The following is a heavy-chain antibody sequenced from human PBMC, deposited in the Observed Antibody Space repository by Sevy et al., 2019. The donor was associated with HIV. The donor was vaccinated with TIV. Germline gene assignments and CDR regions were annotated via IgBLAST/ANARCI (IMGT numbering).Heavy chain of an antibody. CDR2: ISASGTT. V-gene: IGHV4-61*02. Sequence: SETLSLTCTISGGSISTVDYYCTWIRQPAGKGLEWIGRISASGTTTHNPSLESRVTTSVDTSQNQFSLKLTSVTAADTAMYYCVKEHFDWLLPSYYFDLWGRGTLVTVSS. D-gene: IGHD3-9*01. CDR3: VKEHFDWLLPSYYFDL. CDR1: GGSISTVDYY. J-gene: IGHJ2*01.